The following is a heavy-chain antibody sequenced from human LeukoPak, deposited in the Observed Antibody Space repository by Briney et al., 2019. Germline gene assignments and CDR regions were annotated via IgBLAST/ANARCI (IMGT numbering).Heavy chain of an antibody. CDR2: MNGDGSRI. CDR3: ARENYFGLDV. Sequence: PGGSLRPSCAASGFSFTEWWMQWVRQAPGEGLVWLSHMNGDGSRISYADSAKGRFTISRDNAKKMLYLQMNSLRDEDTAVYYCARENYFGLDVWGQGTTVTVSS. V-gene: IGHV3-74*01. J-gene: IGHJ6*02. CDR1: GFSFTEWW.